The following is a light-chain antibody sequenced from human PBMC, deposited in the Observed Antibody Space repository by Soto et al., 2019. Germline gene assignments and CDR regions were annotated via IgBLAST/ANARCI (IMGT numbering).Light chain of an antibody. J-gene: IGKJ4*01. V-gene: IGKV3-20*01. CDR3: QQYSLSLT. CDR1: QSISSNY. Sequence: EIVLTQSPGTLSLSPGERATLSCRASQSISSNYLSWYQQKPGQAPRLLIYGASSRATGVPDRFDGRGSGTDFTLTISRLEPEDFAVYYCQQYSLSLTFGGGTKVEIK. CDR2: GAS.